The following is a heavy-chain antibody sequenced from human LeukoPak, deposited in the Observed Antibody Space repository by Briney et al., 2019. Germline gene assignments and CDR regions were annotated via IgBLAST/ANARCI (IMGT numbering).Heavy chain of an antibody. J-gene: IGHJ4*02. Sequence: PGGSLRLSCAASGFTFSSYAMNWVRQAPGKGLEWVSSISSSSTYIYYADSLKGRFTISRDNAKNSLYLQMNTLRAEDTAVYYCARVRSSGSYNEDYWGQGTLVTVSS. V-gene: IGHV3-21*01. CDR1: GFTFSSYA. CDR3: ARVRSSGSYNEDY. D-gene: IGHD1-26*01. CDR2: ISSSSTYI.